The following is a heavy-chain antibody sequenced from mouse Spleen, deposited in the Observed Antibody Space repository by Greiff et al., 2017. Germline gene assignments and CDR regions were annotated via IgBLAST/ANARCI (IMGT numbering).Heavy chain of an antibody. CDR1: GYTFTSYC. Sequence: QVQLQQSGAELVKPGASVKLSCKASGYTFTSYCMHWVKQRPGQGLEWIGRIDPDGGGTKYNEKFKSKATLTVDKHSSTDYMHLRSLTSEDSEVYSISRNSSSSQWYFGVWGAGTTVTVSS. CDR2: IDPDGGGT. J-gene: IGHJ1*01. V-gene: IGHV1-72*01. CDR3: SRNSSSSQWYFGV. D-gene: IGHD1-1*01.